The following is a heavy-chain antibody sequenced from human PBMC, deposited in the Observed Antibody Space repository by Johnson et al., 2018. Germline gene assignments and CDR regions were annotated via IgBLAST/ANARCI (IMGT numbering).Heavy chain of an antibody. CDR2: ISSSSSYI. J-gene: IGHJ5*02. V-gene: IGHV3-21*01. CDR3: ARDGSAISFDP. D-gene: IGHD3-9*01. Sequence: VQLVQSGGGLVKHGGSLRLSCAASGFTFSSYSMNWVRQAPGKGLEWVSSISSSSSYIYYADSVKGRFTISRDNAKNSLYLQMNSLRAEDKAVYYCARDGSAISFDPWGQGTLVTVSS. CDR1: GFTFSSYS.